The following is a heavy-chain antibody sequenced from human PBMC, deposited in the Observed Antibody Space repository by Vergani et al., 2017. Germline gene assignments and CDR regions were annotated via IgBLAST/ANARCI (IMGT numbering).Heavy chain of an antibody. D-gene: IGHD2-21*02. V-gene: IGHV3-23*01. CDR1: GFTIRSYA. Sequence: EVKLLESGGGLVQPGGSLRLSCAASGFTIRSYAMSWVRQAPGKGLEWVSAISGSAGNTYYADSVKGRLTISRDHSKNTLYLQMISLKAEDTAVYYCAKGINRTEHHIVVVTAILGLDYWGKGTLVTVS. CDR3: AKGINRTEHHIVVVTAILGLDY. J-gene: IGHJ4*02. CDR2: ISGSAGNT.